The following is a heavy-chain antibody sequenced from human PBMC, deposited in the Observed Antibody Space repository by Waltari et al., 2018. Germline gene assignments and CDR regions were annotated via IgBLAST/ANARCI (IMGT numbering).Heavy chain of an antibody. D-gene: IGHD6-13*01. CDR3: ARLIAAAGLDAFDI. V-gene: IGHV4-39*01. J-gene: IGHJ3*02. Sequence: QLQLQESGPGLVKPSETLSLTCTVSGCPISSSSYYWGWIRPPPGKGLEWIGSIYYSGSTYYNPSLKSRVTISVDTSKNQFSLKLSSVTAADTAVYYCARLIAAAGLDAFDIWGQGTMVTVSS. CDR1: GCPISSSSYY. CDR2: IYYSGST.